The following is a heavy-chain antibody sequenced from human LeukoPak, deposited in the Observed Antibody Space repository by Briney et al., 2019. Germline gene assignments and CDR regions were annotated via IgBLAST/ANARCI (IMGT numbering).Heavy chain of an antibody. CDR2: INQDGSLK. J-gene: IGHJ4*02. CDR1: GFTFNSYW. Sequence: GGSLRLSCVASGFTFNSYWMSWVRQAPGKGLEWVANINQDGSLKYYVDSVKGRFTISRDNAKNSLYLQMNSLRAEDTAFYYYARDLRTGYTYGYPLDYWGQGTLLTVSS. D-gene: IGHD5-18*01. CDR3: ARDLRTGYTYGYPLDY. V-gene: IGHV3-7*01.